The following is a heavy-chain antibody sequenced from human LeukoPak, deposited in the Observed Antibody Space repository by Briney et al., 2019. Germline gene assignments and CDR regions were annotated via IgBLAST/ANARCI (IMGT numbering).Heavy chain of an antibody. V-gene: IGHV4-30-4*01. Sequence: SQTLSLTCTVSGGSISSGDYYWSWIRQPPGKGLEWIGYIYYSGSTYYNPSLKSRVTISVDTSKNQFSLKLSSVTAADTAVYYCARLDSSGYPPIFDYWGQGTLVTVSS. J-gene: IGHJ4*02. CDR2: IYYSGST. CDR3: ARLDSSGYPPIFDY. CDR1: GGSISSGDYY. D-gene: IGHD3-22*01.